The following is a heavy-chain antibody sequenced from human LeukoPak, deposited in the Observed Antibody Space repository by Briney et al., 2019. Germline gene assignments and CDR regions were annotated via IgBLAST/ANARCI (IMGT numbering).Heavy chain of an antibody. CDR2: GFYSGSA. CDR1: GGSISGSSYY. J-gene: IGHJ4*02. D-gene: IGHD4-17*01. Sequence: SETLFLTCTVSGGSISGSSYYWAWVRQPPGKGLEWVGSGFYSGSAYSNPSLKSRVTISVDTSRNQFSLNLSSVTAADTAVYYCARLRGAMTPVTSDFDYWGQGTLVTVSS. CDR3: ARLRGAMTPVTSDFDY. V-gene: IGHV4-39*01.